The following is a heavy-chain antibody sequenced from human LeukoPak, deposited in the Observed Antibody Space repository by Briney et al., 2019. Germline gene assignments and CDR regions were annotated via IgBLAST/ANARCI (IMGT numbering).Heavy chain of an antibody. D-gene: IGHD2-2*01. CDR3: ARGRLPADAFDV. CDR1: GYTFTTFG. J-gene: IGHJ3*01. Sequence: ASVKVSCKASGYTFTTFGFTWVRQAPGQGLEWLGWISTYNSNINYAQNFQDRLTLTTGTSTNTAYMELSSLRFDDTAIYYCARGRLPADAFDVWGQGTLVTVSS. V-gene: IGHV1-18*01. CDR2: ISTYNSNI.